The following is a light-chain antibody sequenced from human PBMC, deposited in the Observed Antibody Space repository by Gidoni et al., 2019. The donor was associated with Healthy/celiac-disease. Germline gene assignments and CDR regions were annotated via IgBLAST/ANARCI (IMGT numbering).Light chain of an antibody. V-gene: IGKV2-28*01. CDR1: QSLLHSKGYNY. Sequence: PGEPASISCRSSQSLLHSKGYNYLDWYLQKPGQSPQLLIYLGSNRASGVPDRFSGSGSGTDFTLKISRVEAEDVGVYYCMQALQTPRTFGQGTKVEIK. CDR2: LGS. J-gene: IGKJ1*01. CDR3: MQALQTPRT.